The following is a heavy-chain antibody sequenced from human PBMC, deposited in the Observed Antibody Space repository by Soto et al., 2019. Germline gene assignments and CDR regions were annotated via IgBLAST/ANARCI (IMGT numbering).Heavy chain of an antibody. CDR2: IYWEDDK. Sequence: SGPTLVKPTQTLTLTCTFSGFSLSTSGVGGGWIRQPPGKALEWLVLIYWEDDKRYSPSLKSRHTITKDTSKNQVVLTMTNMYPVDTATYYGAHASTYSSSWLLDYWGQGTLVTVSS. CDR3: AHASTYSSSWLLDY. D-gene: IGHD6-13*01. CDR1: GFSLSTSGVG. V-gene: IGHV2-5*02. J-gene: IGHJ4*02.